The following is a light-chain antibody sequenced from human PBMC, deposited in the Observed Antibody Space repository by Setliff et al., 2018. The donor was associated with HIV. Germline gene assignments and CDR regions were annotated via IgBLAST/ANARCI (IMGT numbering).Light chain of an antibody. CDR1: SSDSGRYKY. V-gene: IGLV2-14*03. Sequence: QSALTQPASVSGSPGQSITISCTGTSSDSGRYKYVSWYQHHPGKAPKLLIYDFSSRPSGVSNRFSGSKSDNTASLTISGLQAEDEADYYCSSFTNRYPVYVFGTGTKVTVL. CDR3: SSFTNRYPVYV. CDR2: DFS. J-gene: IGLJ1*01.